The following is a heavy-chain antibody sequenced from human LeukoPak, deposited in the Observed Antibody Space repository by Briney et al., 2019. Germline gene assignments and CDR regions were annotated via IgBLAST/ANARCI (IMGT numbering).Heavy chain of an antibody. J-gene: IGHJ4*02. D-gene: IGHD1-20*01. CDR3: ARDFITGTQVVNDY. CDR2: INPNSGNP. Sequence: ASVKVSCKASGYTFTSYGISWVRQAPGQGLEWMGWINPNSGNPYYGQKFQGRVTMARDTSIATAYMELSSLTSDDTAVYYCARDFITGTQVVNDYWGQGTLVTVSS. CDR1: GYTFTSYG. V-gene: IGHV1-2*02.